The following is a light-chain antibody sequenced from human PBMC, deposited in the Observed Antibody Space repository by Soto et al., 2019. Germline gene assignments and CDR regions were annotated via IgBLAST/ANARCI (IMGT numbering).Light chain of an antibody. CDR2: AAS. CDR1: QGISNN. CDR3: RNYNSAPPPI. J-gene: IGKJ4*01. V-gene: IGKV1-27*01. Sequence: DIQMTQSPSSLSASVGDRVTITCRASQGISNNLAWYQQKPGKVPKLLMYAASTLHSGVPSRFSGSGSGTDFTLTIRSLKPKDVALNYGRNYNSAPPPILGGGPKV.